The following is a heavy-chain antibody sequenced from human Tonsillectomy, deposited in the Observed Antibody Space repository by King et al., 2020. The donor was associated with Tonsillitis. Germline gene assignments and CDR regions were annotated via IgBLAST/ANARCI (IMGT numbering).Heavy chain of an antibody. CDR1: GGTFSSYA. D-gene: IGHD2-2*01. CDR2: IIPIFGTA. J-gene: IGHJ6*02. Sequence: VQLVQSGAEVKKPGSSVKVSCKASGGTFSSYAISWVRQAPGQGLEWMGGIIPIFGTANYAQKFQGRVTITADESTSTAYMELSSLRSEDTAVYYCASETSQLPPAYYYYGMDVWGQGTTVTVSS. CDR3: ASETSQLPPAYYYYGMDV. V-gene: IGHV1-69*01.